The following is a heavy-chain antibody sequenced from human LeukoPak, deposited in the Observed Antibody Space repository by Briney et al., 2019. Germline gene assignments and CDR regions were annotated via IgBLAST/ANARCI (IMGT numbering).Heavy chain of an antibody. Sequence: GGSLRLSCAASGFTFSSYAMSWVRQAPGKGLEWVSTISGSGGSTYYADSVKGRFTISRDNSKNTLYLQMNSLRAEDTAVYYCAKGGEGTYYDYVWGSYRIAYYFDYWSQGTLVTVSS. CDR2: ISGSGGST. CDR1: GFTFSSYA. V-gene: IGHV3-23*01. CDR3: AKGGEGTYYDYVWGSYRIAYYFDY. D-gene: IGHD3-16*02. J-gene: IGHJ4*02.